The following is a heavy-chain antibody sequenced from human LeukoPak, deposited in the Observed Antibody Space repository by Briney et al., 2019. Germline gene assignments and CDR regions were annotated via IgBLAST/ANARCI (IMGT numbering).Heavy chain of an antibody. CDR2: ISYDGSNK. Sequence: PGGSLRLSCAASGFTFSSYAMHWVRQAPGKGLEWVAVISYDGSNKYYADSVKGRFTISRDNSKNTLYLQMNSLRAEDTAVYYCAKPLVEWLLGGSDYWGQGTLVTVSS. CDR1: GFTFSSYA. V-gene: IGHV3-30-3*02. J-gene: IGHJ4*02. D-gene: IGHD3-3*01. CDR3: AKPLVEWLLGGSDY.